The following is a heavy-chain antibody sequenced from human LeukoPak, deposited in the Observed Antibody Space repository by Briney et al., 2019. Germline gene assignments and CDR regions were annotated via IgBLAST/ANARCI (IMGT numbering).Heavy chain of an antibody. Sequence: SVRVSCKAYGGTFSSYAISWVRQAPGQGLEWMGGIIPIFGTANYAQKFQGRVTITSDKSTSTAYMELSSLRSEDTAVYYCARSPLATVTTGGGYFDYWGQGTLVTVSS. V-gene: IGHV1-69*06. CDR1: GGTFSSYA. CDR3: ARSPLATVTTGGGYFDY. J-gene: IGHJ4*02. D-gene: IGHD4-17*01. CDR2: IIPIFGTA.